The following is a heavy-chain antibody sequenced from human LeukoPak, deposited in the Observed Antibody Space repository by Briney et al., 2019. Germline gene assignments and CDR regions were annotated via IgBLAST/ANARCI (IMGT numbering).Heavy chain of an antibody. CDR3: AREPFYCSSTSCYTPYYYYYGMDV. D-gene: IGHD2-2*02. Sequence: SETLSLTCAVYGGSFSGYYWSWIRQPPGKGLEWIGEINHSGSTNYDPSLKSRVTISVDTSKNQFSLKLSSVTAADTAVYYCAREPFYCSSTSCYTPYYYYYGMDVWGQGTTVTVSS. J-gene: IGHJ6*02. V-gene: IGHV4-34*01. CDR2: INHSGST. CDR1: GGSFSGYY.